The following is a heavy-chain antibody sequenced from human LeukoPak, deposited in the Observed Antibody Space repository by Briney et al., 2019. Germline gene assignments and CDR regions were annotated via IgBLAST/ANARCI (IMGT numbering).Heavy chain of an antibody. CDR3: VRELGAPAAGAFDL. CDR2: ISGSAGRT. CDR1: GFTFSNFG. Sequence: GRSLRLSCTASGFTFSNFGMSCVRQAPGKGLEWVSTISGSAGRTRYADSVKGRFIISRDNAKNSLFLQMNSLRAEDSALYFCVRELGAPAAGAFDLWGQGTLVTVSS. V-gene: IGHV3-23*01. J-gene: IGHJ3*01. D-gene: IGHD3-3*02.